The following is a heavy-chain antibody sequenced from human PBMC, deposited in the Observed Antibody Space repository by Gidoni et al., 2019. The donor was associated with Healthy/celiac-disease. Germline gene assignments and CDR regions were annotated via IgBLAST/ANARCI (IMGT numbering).Heavy chain of an antibody. V-gene: IGHV1-2*06. CDR3: ARAPHCSGGSCYSDWFDP. Sequence: QVQLVQSGAEVKKPGASVTVSCKASGYTFTGYYMHWVRQAPGQGLEWMGRINPNSGGTNYAQKFQGRVTMTRDTSISTAYMELSRLRSDDTAVYYCARAPHCSGGSCYSDWFDPWGQGTLVTVSS. CDR2: INPNSGGT. CDR1: GYTFTGYY. J-gene: IGHJ5*02. D-gene: IGHD2-15*01.